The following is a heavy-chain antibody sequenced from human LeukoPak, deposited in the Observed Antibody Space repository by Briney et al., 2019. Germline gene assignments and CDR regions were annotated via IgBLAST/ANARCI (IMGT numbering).Heavy chain of an antibody. CDR3: AREEYDSWSGYQVY. CDR2: IYTSGST. CDR1: GGSISSGSYY. J-gene: IGHJ4*02. Sequence: SQTLSLTCTVSGGSISSGSYYGSWIRQPAGKGLEWIGRIYTSGSTNYNPSLKSRVTISVDTSKNQFSLKLSSVTAADTAVYYCAREEYDSWSGYQVYWGQGTLVTVSS. D-gene: IGHD3-3*01. V-gene: IGHV4-61*02.